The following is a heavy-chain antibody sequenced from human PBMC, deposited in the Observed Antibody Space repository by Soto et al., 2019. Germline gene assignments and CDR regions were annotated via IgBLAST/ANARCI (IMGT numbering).Heavy chain of an antibody. Sequence: GESLKISCKGSGYSFTSYWIGWVRQMPGKGLEWMGIICPGDSDTRYSPSFQGQVTNSADKSISTAYLQWSSLKASDTAMYYCARLLQKAARGWFDPWGQGTLVTVSS. J-gene: IGHJ5*02. CDR3: ARLLQKAARGWFDP. CDR1: GYSFTSYW. D-gene: IGHD6-6*01. CDR2: ICPGDSDT. V-gene: IGHV5-51*01.